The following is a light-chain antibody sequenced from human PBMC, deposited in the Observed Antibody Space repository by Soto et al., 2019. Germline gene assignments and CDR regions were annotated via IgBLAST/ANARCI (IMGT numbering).Light chain of an antibody. CDR1: RSDVGIYNY. Sequence: QSVLTQPASVSGSPGQSIAISCTGSRSDVGIYNYVSWYQQHPGKVPKLIMYEVSNRPSGVSNRFSGSKSGNTASLTISGLQAEDEADYYCSSYTTSSTRVFGTGTKLPVL. J-gene: IGLJ1*01. V-gene: IGLV2-14*01. CDR2: EVS. CDR3: SSYTTSSTRV.